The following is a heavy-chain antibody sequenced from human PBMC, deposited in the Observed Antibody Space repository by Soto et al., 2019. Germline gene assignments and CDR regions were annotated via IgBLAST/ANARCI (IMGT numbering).Heavy chain of an antibody. Sequence: SETLSLTCTVSGDSVSSGDYYWTWIRQPPGKGLEWVGHIYFSGRANYIPSLESRVTISLDTSKNQFSLKLTSVTAADTAVYYCARVPIDTYMIYWSDPWGQGTLVTVSS. CDR2: IYFSGRA. D-gene: IGHD3-16*01. J-gene: IGHJ5*02. CDR3: ARVPIDTYMIYWSDP. V-gene: IGHV4-61*08. CDR1: GDSVSSGDYY.